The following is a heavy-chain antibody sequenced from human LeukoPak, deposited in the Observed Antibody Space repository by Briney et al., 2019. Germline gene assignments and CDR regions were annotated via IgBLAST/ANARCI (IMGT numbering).Heavy chain of an antibody. V-gene: IGHV4-34*01. J-gene: IGHJ3*02. D-gene: IGHD3-22*01. CDR3: ARGRAGLYYDRAFDI. CDR1: GGSISSYY. CDR2: INHSGST. Sequence: PSETLSLTCTVSGGSISSYYWSWIRQPPGKGLEWIGEINHSGSTNYNPSLKSRVTISVDTSKNQFSLKLSSVTAADTAVYYCARGRAGLYYDRAFDIWGQGTMVTVSS.